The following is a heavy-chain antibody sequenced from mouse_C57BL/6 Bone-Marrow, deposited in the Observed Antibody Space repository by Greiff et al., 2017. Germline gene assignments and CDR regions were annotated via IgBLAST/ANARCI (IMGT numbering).Heavy chain of an antibody. J-gene: IGHJ2*01. CDR3: ARWDYYCRSY. CDR2: IYPRSGNT. V-gene: IGHV1-81*01. CDR1: GYTFTSYG. Sequence: VQLQESGAELARPGASVKLSCKASGYTFTSYGISWVKQRTGQGLEWIGEIYPRSGNTYYTEKFKGKATLTADKSSSTAYMELRSLTSEDSAVYFCARWDYYCRSYWGQGTTLTVSS. D-gene: IGHD1-1*01.